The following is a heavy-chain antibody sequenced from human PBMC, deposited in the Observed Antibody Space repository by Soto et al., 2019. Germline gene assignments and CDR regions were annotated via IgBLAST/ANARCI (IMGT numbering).Heavy chain of an antibody. CDR1: GGSFSGYY. CDR3: ARGRSGSRYYYYYYYMDV. Sequence: QVQLQQWGAGLLKPSETLSLTCAVYGGSFSGYYWSWIRQPPGKGLEWIGEINHSGSTNYNPSLKSRVTISVDTSKNQFSLKLSSVTAADTAVYYCARGRSGSRYYYYYYYMDVWGKGTTVTVSS. CDR2: INHSGST. D-gene: IGHD3-3*01. V-gene: IGHV4-34*01. J-gene: IGHJ6*03.